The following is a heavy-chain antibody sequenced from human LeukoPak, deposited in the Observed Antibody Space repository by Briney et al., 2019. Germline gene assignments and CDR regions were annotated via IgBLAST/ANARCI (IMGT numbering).Heavy chain of an antibody. CDR3: AKDGYTSSLIHPGATEFDF. Sequence: GGSLRLSCAASTFTFSSYAMRWVRQAPGKGLEWVSAISGSGDSTYYADSVKGRFTISRDNSKNTLYLQMNSLRAEDTAVYYCAKDGYTSSLIHPGATEFDFWGQGTLVTVSS. CDR2: ISGSGDST. V-gene: IGHV3-23*01. D-gene: IGHD6-6*01. CDR1: TFTFSSYA. J-gene: IGHJ4*02.